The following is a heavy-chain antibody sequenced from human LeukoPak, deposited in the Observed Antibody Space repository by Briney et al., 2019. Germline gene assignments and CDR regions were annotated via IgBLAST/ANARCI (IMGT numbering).Heavy chain of an antibody. J-gene: IGHJ4*02. CDR3: ARDVMPTVTSGGYSFDS. D-gene: IGHD5-12*01. V-gene: IGHV3-23*01. CDR1: GLTMASHA. Sequence: GGSLRLSCAASGLTMASHAMSWVRQVPGKGLEWVSAISGSDGTTHYADSVKGRLTISRDRSKHTLYLQMNSLRAEDTALYYCARDVMPTVTSGGYSFDSWGQGTLVIVSS. CDR2: ISGSDGTT.